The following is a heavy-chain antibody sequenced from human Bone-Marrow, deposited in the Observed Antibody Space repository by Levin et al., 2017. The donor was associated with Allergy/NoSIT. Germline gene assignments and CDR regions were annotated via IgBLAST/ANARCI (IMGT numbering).Heavy chain of an antibody. D-gene: IGHD6-13*01. V-gene: IGHV4-39*01. CDR1: GGSVSSSSYY. J-gene: IGHJ4*02. CDR3: ARTLDSSSWLIFDY. Sequence: TASETLSLTCTVSGGSVSSSSYYWGWIRQPPGKGLEWIGSIYYSGNTYSNPSLKSRVTISVDTSKNQFSLKLSSVTAADTAVYYCARTLDSSSWLIFDYWGQGTLVTVSS. CDR2: IYYSGNT.